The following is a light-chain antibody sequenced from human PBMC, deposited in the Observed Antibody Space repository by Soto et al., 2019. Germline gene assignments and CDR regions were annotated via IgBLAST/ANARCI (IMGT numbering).Light chain of an antibody. J-gene: IGKJ1*01. Sequence: EMVMSQSPVTLSVSPGERATLSCRASQSVNSNYLAWYQQKPGQAPRLLIYGASSRATGIPDRFSGSGSGTDFTLTISRLEPEDFAVYYCQQYGSSPRTFGQGTKVDIK. CDR1: QSVNSNY. CDR2: GAS. CDR3: QQYGSSPRT. V-gene: IGKV3-20*01.